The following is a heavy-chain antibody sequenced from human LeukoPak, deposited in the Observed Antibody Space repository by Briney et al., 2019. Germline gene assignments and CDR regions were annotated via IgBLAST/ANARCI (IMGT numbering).Heavy chain of an antibody. D-gene: IGHD6-19*01. J-gene: IGHJ5*02. Sequence: SETLSLTCTVSGGSISSSYWSWIRQPPGKGLECIGYISYSGSTNYNPSLKSRVTISVDTSKNQFSLKLTSVTAADTAVYYCARGAGWSLRWFDPWGLGTLVTVSS. CDR2: ISYSGST. CDR1: GGSISSSY. V-gene: IGHV4-59*01. CDR3: ARGAGWSLRWFDP.